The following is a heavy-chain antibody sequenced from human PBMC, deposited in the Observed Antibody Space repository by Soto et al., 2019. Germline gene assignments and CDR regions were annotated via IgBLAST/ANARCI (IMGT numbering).Heavy chain of an antibody. CDR3: VRWNGFGGF. J-gene: IGHJ4*02. Sequence: EVRLLESGGGLVQPGGSLRLSCVVSGFTFPNHGVTWVRQVPGKGLEWVCGFSGGSGTTHYADRVRGRFTISRDDPRHTVFLQMNSLGAEDTAVYYCVRWNGFGGFWGQGTLVTVSS. CDR1: GFTFPNHG. D-gene: IGHD1-1*01. V-gene: IGHV3-23*01. CDR2: FSGGSGTT.